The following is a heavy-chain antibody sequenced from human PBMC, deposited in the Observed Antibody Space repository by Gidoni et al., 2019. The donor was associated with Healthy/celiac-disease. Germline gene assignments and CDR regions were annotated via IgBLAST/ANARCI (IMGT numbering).Heavy chain of an antibody. V-gene: IGHV2-26*01. Sequence: QVTLKESGPVLVKPTETLTLTCTVSGFSLRNARMGVSWIPQPPGKALEWLAHIFSNDEKSYSTSLKSRLTISKDTSKSQVVLTMTNMDPVDTATYYCARISSGWYGNWFDPWGQGTLVTVSS. J-gene: IGHJ5*02. CDR1: GFSLRNARMG. CDR2: IFSNDEK. D-gene: IGHD6-19*01. CDR3: ARISSGWYGNWFDP.